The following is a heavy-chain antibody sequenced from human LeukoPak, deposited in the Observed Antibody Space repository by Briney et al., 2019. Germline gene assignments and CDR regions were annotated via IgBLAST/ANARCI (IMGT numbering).Heavy chain of an antibody. J-gene: IGHJ4*02. D-gene: IGHD6-13*01. CDR2: INPNSGGT. V-gene: IGHV1-2*06. CDR3: GRGGEYRSSWYDY. Sequence: ASVKVSCKASGYTFTGYYMHWVRQAPGQGLEWMGRINPNSGGTNYAQKFQGRVTMTRDTSISTPYMELSRLRSDDTAVYYCGRGGEYRSSWYDYWGQGTLVTVSS. CDR1: GYTFTGYY.